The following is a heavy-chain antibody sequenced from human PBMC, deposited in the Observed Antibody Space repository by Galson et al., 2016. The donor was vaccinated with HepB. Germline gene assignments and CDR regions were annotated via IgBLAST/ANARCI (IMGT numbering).Heavy chain of an antibody. J-gene: IGHJ4*02. Sequence: QSGAEVKRPGESLRISCKASGYSFTNYWIAWVRQMPGRGLEWMGIIHGGDSDTRYSPSFQGQVTISVDKSISTAYLQWSSLKASDTAMYYCARTSTPYVDYWGQGTLATVSS. V-gene: IGHV5-51*01. CDR1: GYSFTNYW. CDR3: ARTSTPYVDY. CDR2: IHGGDSDT.